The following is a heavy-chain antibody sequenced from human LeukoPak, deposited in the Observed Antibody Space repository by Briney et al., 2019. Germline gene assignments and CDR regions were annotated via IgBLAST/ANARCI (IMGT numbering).Heavy chain of an antibody. J-gene: IGHJ4*02. V-gene: IGHV4-34*01. CDR2: INHSGST. CDR1: GGSFRGYY. Sequence: SETLSLTCAVYGGSFRGYYWSWIRQPPGKGLEWIGEINHSGSTNYNPSLKSRVTFSVDTSKNQFSLKLSSVTAADTAVYYCARGGLYYYDSSGQMGLDYWGQGTLVTVSS. CDR3: ARGGLYYYDSSGQMGLDY. D-gene: IGHD3-22*01.